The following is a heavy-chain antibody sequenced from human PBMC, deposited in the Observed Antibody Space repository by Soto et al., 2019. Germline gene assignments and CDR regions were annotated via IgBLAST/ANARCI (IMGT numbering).Heavy chain of an antibody. CDR3: ASTGNYGSGTSFRVGY. V-gene: IGHV1-2*02. CDR2: INPNSGGT. J-gene: IGHJ4*02. D-gene: IGHD3-10*01. Sequence: ASVKVSCKASGYTFTGYYVHWVRQAPGQGLEWMGWINPNSGGTIYPQKFQGRVTMTRDTSTSTAYMELRSLRFDDTAVYYCASTGNYGSGTSFRVGYWGQGTLVTVSS. CDR1: GYTFTGYY.